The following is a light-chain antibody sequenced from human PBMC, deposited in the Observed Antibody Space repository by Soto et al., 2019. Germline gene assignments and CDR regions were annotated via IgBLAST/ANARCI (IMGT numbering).Light chain of an antibody. J-gene: IGLJ3*02. CDR2: YDD. V-gene: IGLV1-36*01. Sequence: QSVLTQPPSVSEGPGQRGTISCSGSTSNIGKNTVNWYQQLPGEAPKLFIYYDDLLASGVSDRFSGSKSGTSASLAISGLQAEDEADYYGGAWDDSLNGWVFGGGTQLTVL. CDR3: GAWDDSLNGWV. CDR1: TSNIGKNT.